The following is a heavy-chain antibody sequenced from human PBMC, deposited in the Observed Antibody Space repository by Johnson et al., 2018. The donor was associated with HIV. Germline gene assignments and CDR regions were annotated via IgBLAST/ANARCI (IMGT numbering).Heavy chain of an antibody. Sequence: VQLVESGGGLVKPGGSLRLSCTASRITFDDYDMSWVRQAPGKGLEWVANIKQDGSEKYYVDSVKGRFTIARDNAKSSLYLQMNSLRAEDTAVYYCARFYSSGWSDAFDIWGQGTMVTVSS. CDR2: IKQDGSEK. V-gene: IGHV3-7*01. CDR3: ARFYSSGWSDAFDI. D-gene: IGHD6-19*01. CDR1: RITFDDYD. J-gene: IGHJ3*02.